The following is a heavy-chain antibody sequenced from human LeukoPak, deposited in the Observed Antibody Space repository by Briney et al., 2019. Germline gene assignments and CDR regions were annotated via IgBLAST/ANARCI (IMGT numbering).Heavy chain of an antibody. J-gene: IGHJ6*03. V-gene: IGHV4-38-2*02. CDR3: ARHDSDPFKLSHMDV. CDR2: IYYSGST. CDR1: GYSISSGYY. D-gene: IGHD2-21*02. Sequence: SETLSLTCTVSGYSISSGYYWGWIRQPPGKGLEWIGSIYYSGSTYYNPSLKSRVTISVDTSKNQFSLKLSSVTAADTAVYYCARHDSDPFKLSHMDVWGKGTTVTVSS.